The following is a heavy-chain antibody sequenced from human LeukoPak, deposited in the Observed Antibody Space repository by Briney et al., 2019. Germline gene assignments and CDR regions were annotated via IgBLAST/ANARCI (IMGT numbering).Heavy chain of an antibody. CDR1: GGSFSGYY. J-gene: IGHJ3*02. CDR3: AVQSPELNIVVVPAANRAFDI. Sequence: SETLSLTCAVYGGSFSGYYWSWIRQPPGKGLEWIGEINHSGSTNYNPSLKSRVTISVDTSKNQFSLKLSSVTAADTAVYYCAVQSPELNIVVVPAANRAFDIWGQGTMVTVSS. V-gene: IGHV4-34*01. CDR2: INHSGST. D-gene: IGHD2-2*01.